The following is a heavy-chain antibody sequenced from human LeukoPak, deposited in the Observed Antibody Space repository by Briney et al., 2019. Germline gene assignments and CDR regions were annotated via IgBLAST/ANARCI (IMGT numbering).Heavy chain of an antibody. CDR3: ARRRGRYYDFWSGYSSGLVYFDY. D-gene: IGHD3-3*01. V-gene: IGHV4-34*01. J-gene: IGHJ4*02. CDR1: GGSFSGYY. CDR2: INQSGST. Sequence: SETLSLTCAVYGGSFSGYYWSWIRQPPGKGLEWIGEINQSGSTNYNPSLKSRVTISVDTSKNQFSLKLSSVTAADTAVYYCARRRGRYYDFWSGYSSGLVYFDYWGQGTLVTVSS.